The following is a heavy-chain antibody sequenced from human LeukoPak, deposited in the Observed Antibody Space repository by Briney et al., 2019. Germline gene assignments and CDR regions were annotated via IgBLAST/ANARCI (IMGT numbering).Heavy chain of an antibody. CDR1: GYTFTGYY. CDR3: ARDLLYYNDSSSY. D-gene: IGHD3-22*01. Sequence: GASVKVSCKASGYTFTGYYMHWVRQAPGQGLEWMGWINPNSGGTNYAQKFQGRVTMTRDTSISTAYMELRSLRSDDTAVYYCARDLLYYNDSSSYWGQGTLVTVSS. CDR2: INPNSGGT. V-gene: IGHV1-2*02. J-gene: IGHJ4*02.